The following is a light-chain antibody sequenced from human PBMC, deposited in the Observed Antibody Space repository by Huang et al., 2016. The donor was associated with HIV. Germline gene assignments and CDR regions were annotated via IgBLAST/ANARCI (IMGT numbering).Light chain of an antibody. V-gene: IGKV3-15*01. J-gene: IGKJ1*01. CDR2: DAS. Sequence: EVVMTQSPVTLSVSPGERATLSCRASQSGNNKLALFQQKPGQAPRLLLHDASIRATGIPDRVSGSGSGTEFTLTISSLQSEDFAVYYCQQYNNWPPWTFGQGTKVEIK. CDR1: QSGNNK. CDR3: QQYNNWPPWT.